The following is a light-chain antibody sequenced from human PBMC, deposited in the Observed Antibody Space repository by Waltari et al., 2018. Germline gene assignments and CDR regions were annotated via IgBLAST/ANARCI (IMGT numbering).Light chain of an antibody. CDR3: QQSYSIPPT. CDR2: AAS. V-gene: IGKV1-39*01. J-gene: IGKJ2*01. Sequence: DIQMTQSPSSLSASVGARVTITCRASQTISLYLNWYQQKPGKAPKLLISAASSLESGVPSRFSGSGSGTDFTLTISSLQSEDFATYYCQQSYSIPPTFGQATKLEIK. CDR1: QTISLY.